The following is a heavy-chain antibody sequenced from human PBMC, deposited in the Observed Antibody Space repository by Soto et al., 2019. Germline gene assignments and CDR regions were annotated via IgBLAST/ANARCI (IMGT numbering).Heavy chain of an antibody. CDR1: GGTFSSYA. Sequence: SVKLSCKASGGTFSSYAISWVRQAPGQGLEWMGGIIPIFGTANYAQKFQGRVTITADESTSTAYMELSSLRSEDTAVYYCARCAVAGRTYYYGMDVWGQGTTVTVSS. J-gene: IGHJ6*02. CDR2: IIPIFGTA. CDR3: ARCAVAGRTYYYGMDV. D-gene: IGHD6-19*01. V-gene: IGHV1-69*13.